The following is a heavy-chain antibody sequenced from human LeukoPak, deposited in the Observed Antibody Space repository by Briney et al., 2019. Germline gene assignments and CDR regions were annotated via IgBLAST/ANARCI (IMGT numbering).Heavy chain of an antibody. CDR3: ARVGASSAFDI. D-gene: IGHD1-26*01. CDR2: IYHSGST. V-gene: IGHV4-38-2*02. CDR1: GYSISSGYY. J-gene: IGHJ3*02. Sequence: SETLSLTCTVSGYSISSGYYWGWIRQPPGKGLEWIGSIYHSGSTYYNPSLKSRVTISVDRSKNQFSLKLSSVTAADTAVYYCARVGASSAFDIWGQGTMVTVSS.